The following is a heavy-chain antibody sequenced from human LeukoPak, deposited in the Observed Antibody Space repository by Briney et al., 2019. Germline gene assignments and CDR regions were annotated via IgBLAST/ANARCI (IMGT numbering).Heavy chain of an antibody. Sequence: GGSLRLSCAASGFTFNSYWLSWVRQAPGKGPEWVANIKEDGSHQHYVDSVKGRFTISRDNAKNSLYVQMNSLRAEDTAVYYCARDGYGTGSHDYWGQGTLVTVSS. CDR3: ARDGYGTGSHDY. V-gene: IGHV3-7*04. D-gene: IGHD3-10*01. CDR2: IKEDGSHQ. J-gene: IGHJ4*02. CDR1: GFTFNSYW.